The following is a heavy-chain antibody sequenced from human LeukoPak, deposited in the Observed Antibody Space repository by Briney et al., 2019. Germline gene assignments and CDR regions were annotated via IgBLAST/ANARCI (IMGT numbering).Heavy chain of an antibody. CDR1: GFTFSSYG. D-gene: IGHD6-13*01. CDR3: AKDLRKAAAGLLDY. V-gene: IGHV3-30*18. Sequence: GGTLRLSCAASGFTFSSYGVHWVRQAPGKGLERVAVISHDGSNKYYADSVKGRFTISRDNSKNTLYLQMNSLRAEDTAVYYCAKDLRKAAAGLLDYWGQGTLVTVSS. J-gene: IGHJ4*02. CDR2: ISHDGSNK.